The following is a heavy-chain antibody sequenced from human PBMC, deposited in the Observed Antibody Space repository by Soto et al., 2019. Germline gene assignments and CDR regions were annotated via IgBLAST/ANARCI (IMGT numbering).Heavy chain of an antibody. J-gene: IGHJ2*01. V-gene: IGHV3-23*01. CDR3: AKPSWDYYGSGSYYSLPRPPDWYFDL. CDR1: GFTFSSYA. D-gene: IGHD3-10*01. CDR2: ISGSGGST. Sequence: EVQLLESGGGLVQPGGSLRLSCAASGFTFSSYAMSWVRQAPGKGLEWVSAISGSGGSTYYADSVKGRFTISRDNSKNTLYLQMNSLGAEDTAVYYCAKPSWDYYGSGSYYSLPRPPDWYFDLWGRGPLVTVSS.